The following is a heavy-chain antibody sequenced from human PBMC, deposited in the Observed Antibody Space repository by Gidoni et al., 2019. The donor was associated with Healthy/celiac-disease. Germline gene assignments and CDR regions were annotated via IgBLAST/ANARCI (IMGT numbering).Heavy chain of an antibody. J-gene: IGHJ4*02. Sequence: QLQLQESGPGLVKPSETLSLTCTVSGGSISSSSYYWGWIRQPPGKGRGWIGSIYYSGITYYNPSLKSRVTISVDTSKNQFSLKLSSVTAADTAVYYCARQQIAVAEYYFDYWGQGTLVTVSS. CDR1: GGSISSSSYY. V-gene: IGHV4-39*01. D-gene: IGHD6-19*01. CDR3: ARQQIAVAEYYFDY. CDR2: IYYSGIT.